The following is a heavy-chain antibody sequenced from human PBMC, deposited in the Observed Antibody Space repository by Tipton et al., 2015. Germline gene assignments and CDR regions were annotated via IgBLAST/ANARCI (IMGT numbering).Heavy chain of an antibody. CDR2: IWYDGSNK. V-gene: IGHV3-33*08. J-gene: IGHJ3*02. CDR1: GFLFNTYW. D-gene: IGHD3-22*01. CDR3: ARVDYYDSSGRDVFDI. Sequence: SLRLSCAASGFLFNTYWMTWVRQAPGKGLEWVAVIWYDGSNKYYADSVKGRFTISRDNSKNTLYLQMNSLRAEDTAVYYCARVDYYDSSGRDVFDIWGQGTMVTVSS.